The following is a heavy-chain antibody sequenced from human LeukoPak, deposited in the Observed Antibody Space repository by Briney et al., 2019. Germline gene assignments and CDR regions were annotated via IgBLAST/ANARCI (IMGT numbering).Heavy chain of an antibody. CDR1: GFTFSSYA. Sequence: GGSLRLSCAASGFTFSSYAMSWVRQAPGRGLEWVSAISGGGGSTYYADSVKGRFTISRDNSKNTLYLQMNSLRAEDTAVYYCAKGWQWLVQYWGQGTLVTVSS. CDR2: ISGGGGST. D-gene: IGHD6-19*01. V-gene: IGHV3-23*01. CDR3: AKGWQWLVQY. J-gene: IGHJ4*02.